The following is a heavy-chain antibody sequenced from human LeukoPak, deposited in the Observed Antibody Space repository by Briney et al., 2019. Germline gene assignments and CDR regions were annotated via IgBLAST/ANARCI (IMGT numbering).Heavy chain of an antibody. CDR2: IIPIFGTA. D-gene: IGHD3-16*01. CDR1: GGTFSSYA. CDR3: ARALLGYQRGYYYYYYMDV. J-gene: IGHJ6*03. Sequence: GASVKVSCKASGGTFSSYAISWVRQAPGQGLEWMGGIIPIFGTANYAQKFQGRVTITADESTSTAYMELSSLRSEDTAVYYCARALLGYQRGYYYYYYMDVWGKGTTVTVSS. V-gene: IGHV1-69*13.